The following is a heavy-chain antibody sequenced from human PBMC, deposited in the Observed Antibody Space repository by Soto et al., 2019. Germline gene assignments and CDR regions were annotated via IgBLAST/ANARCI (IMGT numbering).Heavy chain of an antibody. D-gene: IGHD3-10*01. V-gene: IGHV1-2*02. CDR1: GFTFTAYY. J-gene: IGHJ6*02. CDR2: INPNNGDT. CDR3: ARDGSGTLFYGMDV. Sequence: VQLLESGGGLVQPGGSLRLSCAASGFTFTAYYLHWVRQAPGQGPEWMGWINPNNGDTNYAQKFQGRVTMTRDTSISTAYMDLSNLRSDDTALYYCARDGSGTLFYGMDVWGQGTTVTVSS.